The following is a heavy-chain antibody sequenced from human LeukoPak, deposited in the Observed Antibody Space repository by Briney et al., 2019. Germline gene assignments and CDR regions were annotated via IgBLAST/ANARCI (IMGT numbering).Heavy chain of an antibody. CDR3: ATEANGRHYDY. J-gene: IGHJ4*02. D-gene: IGHD2-8*01. Sequence: GGSLRLSCTTSGLTFSTSGFNWVRQAPGKGLQWVASVGPTGFDRYHADSIKGRFTISRDNANNFLYLQMDSLRAEDTAVYYCATEANGRHYDYWGQGTLLTVSS. CDR2: VGPTGFDR. CDR1: GLTFSTSG. V-gene: IGHV3-21*06.